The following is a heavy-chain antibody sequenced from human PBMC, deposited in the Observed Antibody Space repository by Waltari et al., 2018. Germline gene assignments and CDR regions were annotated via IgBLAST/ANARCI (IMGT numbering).Heavy chain of an antibody. D-gene: IGHD2-15*01. CDR2: VHCSGRT. J-gene: IGHJ4*02. CDR1: GESPTKPYL. Sequence: QLQLQESGTGLVQPSGTLSLTCAVSGESPTKPYLGNWVRQTPVKGLEWIGQVHCSGRTNYNPSFASRVTVSLDTYSNQFSLKLTYATAADTGVYYCARDRGRGLYLDTWGPGTLVTVSP. V-gene: IGHV4-4*02. CDR3: ARDRGRGLYLDT.